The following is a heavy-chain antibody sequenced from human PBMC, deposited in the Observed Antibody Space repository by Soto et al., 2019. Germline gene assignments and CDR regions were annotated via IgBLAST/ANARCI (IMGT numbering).Heavy chain of an antibody. CDR3: ARDQYDFWSGYPRDYYFDY. D-gene: IGHD3-3*01. Sequence: PVGSLRLSCAASGFTFSSYSMNWVRQAPGKGLEWVSSISSSSSYIYYADSVKGRFTISRDNAKNSLYLQMNSLRAEDTAVYYCARDQYDFWSGYPRDYYFDYWGQGT. V-gene: IGHV3-21*01. CDR1: GFTFSSYS. J-gene: IGHJ4*02. CDR2: ISSSSSYI.